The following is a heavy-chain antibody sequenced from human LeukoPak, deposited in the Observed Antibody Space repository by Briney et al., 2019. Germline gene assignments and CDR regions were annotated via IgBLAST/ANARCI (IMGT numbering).Heavy chain of an antibody. Sequence: PGGSLRLSCAASGFTFSSYAMSWVRQAPGKGLEWVSAISGSGGSTYYVDSVKGRFTISRDNPKNTLYLQMNSLRAEDTAVYYCAKAGQWLARIDFDYWGQGTLVTVSS. D-gene: IGHD6-19*01. CDR2: ISGSGGST. CDR3: AKAGQWLARIDFDY. V-gene: IGHV3-23*01. CDR1: GFTFSSYA. J-gene: IGHJ4*02.